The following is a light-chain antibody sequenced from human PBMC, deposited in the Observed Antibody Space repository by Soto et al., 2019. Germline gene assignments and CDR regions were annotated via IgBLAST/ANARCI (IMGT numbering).Light chain of an antibody. CDR3: SSYTSSKTLL. CDR2: DVS. J-gene: IGLJ2*01. V-gene: IGLV2-14*01. Sequence: QSALTQPASVSGSPGQSITISCTGTSSDVGGYNYVAWYQQHPGKPPKLMIYDVSNRRSGVSYRFSASKSGNTASLTISGLQAEDEADYYCSSYTSSKTLLFGGGTKLTVL. CDR1: SSDVGGYNY.